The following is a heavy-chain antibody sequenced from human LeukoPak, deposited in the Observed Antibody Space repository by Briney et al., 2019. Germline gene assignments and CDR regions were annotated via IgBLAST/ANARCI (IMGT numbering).Heavy chain of an antibody. D-gene: IGHD3-10*01. CDR3: ARLTNYGSGNYYNDY. Sequence: SSETLSLTCSVSGGSISSDYWAWIRQPPGKGLDWIGYMFYTGSTNYNPSLRSRVTISVDTSKNQFSLKLSSVTAADTAVYYCARLTNYGSGNYYNDYWGQGTLVTVSS. V-gene: IGHV4-59*01. J-gene: IGHJ4*02. CDR2: MFYTGST. CDR1: GGSISSDY.